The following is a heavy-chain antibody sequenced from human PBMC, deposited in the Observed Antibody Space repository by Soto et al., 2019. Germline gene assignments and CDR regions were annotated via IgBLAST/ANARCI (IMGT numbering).Heavy chain of an antibody. CDR3: ARERTTAPLDPQDF. CDR2: ISYDGSNK. J-gene: IGHJ6*02. Sequence: GGSLRLSCAASGFTFSNNAMDWVRQAPGKGLEWVAVISYDGSNKYIAESVKGRFTISRDNSKNTLFLQMNSLRAEDTAVYYCARERTTAPLDPQDFWAPGTTDTVSS. V-gene: IGHV3-30-3*01. D-gene: IGHD5-18*01. CDR1: GFTFSNNA.